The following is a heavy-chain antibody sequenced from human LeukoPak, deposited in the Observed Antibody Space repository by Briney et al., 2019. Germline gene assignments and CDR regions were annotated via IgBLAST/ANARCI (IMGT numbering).Heavy chain of an antibody. CDR3: ARDPLYFDSPAGIDY. D-gene: IGHD3-22*01. J-gene: IGHJ4*02. V-gene: IGHV3-7*03. CDR1: GLRFRSYA. CDR2: IKQDGSEK. Sequence: GGSLRLSCVASGLRFRSYAMNWVRQAPGKGLEWVANIKQDGSEKYSADSVKGRFTISRDNAKNSLYLQMNSLRAEDTAVYYCARDPLYFDSPAGIDYWGQGTLVTVSS.